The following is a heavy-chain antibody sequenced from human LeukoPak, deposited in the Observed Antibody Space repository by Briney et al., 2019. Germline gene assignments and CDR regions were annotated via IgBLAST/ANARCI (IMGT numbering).Heavy chain of an antibody. D-gene: IGHD7-27*01. J-gene: IGHJ3*02. CDR2: IIPILGIA. CDR1: GGTFSSYA. V-gene: IGHV1-69*04. CDR3: ARVESWGSGAFDI. Sequence: SVKVSCKASGGTFSSYAISWVRQAPGQGLEWMGRIIPILGIANYAQKFQGRVTITADKSTSTAYMELSSLRSEDTAVYYCARVESWGSGAFDIWGQGTMVTVSS.